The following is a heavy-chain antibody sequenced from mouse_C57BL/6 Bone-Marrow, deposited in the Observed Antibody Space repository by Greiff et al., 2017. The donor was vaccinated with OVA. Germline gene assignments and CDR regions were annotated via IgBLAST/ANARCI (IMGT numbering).Heavy chain of an antibody. J-gene: IGHJ1*03. Sequence: QVQLQQPGAELVMPGASVKLSCKASGYTFTSYWMHWVQQRPGQGLEWIGEIDPSDSYTNYNQKFKGKSTLTVDKSSITAYMQLSSLTSEDSAVYYCASFYYYGSSYWYFDVWGTGTTVTVSS. CDR1: GYTFTSYW. CDR2: IDPSDSYT. CDR3: ASFYYYGSSYWYFDV. D-gene: IGHD1-1*01. V-gene: IGHV1-69*01.